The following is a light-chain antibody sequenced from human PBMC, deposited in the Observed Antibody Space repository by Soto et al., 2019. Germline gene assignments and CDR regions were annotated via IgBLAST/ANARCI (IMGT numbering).Light chain of an antibody. Sequence: QSALTQPASVSGSPGQSITISCTGTSSDVGSYNLVSWYQQHPGKAPKLMIYEVSKWPSGVSNRFSGSKSGNTASLTISGLQAEDEADYYCFSYAGSSTFVVFGGGTKVTVL. CDR2: EVS. V-gene: IGLV2-23*02. CDR3: FSYAGSSTFVV. J-gene: IGLJ2*01. CDR1: SSDVGSYNL.